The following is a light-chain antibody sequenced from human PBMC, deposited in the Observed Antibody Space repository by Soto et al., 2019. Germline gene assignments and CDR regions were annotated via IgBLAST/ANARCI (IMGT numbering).Light chain of an antibody. CDR2: EVN. V-gene: IGLV2-14*01. CDR3: SSYTITSTVV. Sequence: QSVLTQPASVSGSPGQSITISCTGTSSDVGGYDFVSWYQQHPGKAPNVMIYEVNKRPSGVPIRFSGSKSGNTASLTISGLQAEDEADYYCSSYTITSTVVFGEGTKLTVL. CDR1: SSDVGGYDF. J-gene: IGLJ2*01.